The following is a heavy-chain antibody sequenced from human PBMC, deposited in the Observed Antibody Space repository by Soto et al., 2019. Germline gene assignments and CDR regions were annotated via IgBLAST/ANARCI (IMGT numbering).Heavy chain of an antibody. Sequence: SETLSLTCAVSGGSISSSNWWSWVRQPPGKGLEWIGEVYHSGSTTYADSVKGRFTISRDNAKNTLFLQMNSLRAEDTAVYYCARDRGDYFDYWGQGTLVTVSS. CDR1: GGSISSSNW. CDR3: ARDRGDYFDY. CDR2: VYHSGST. V-gene: IGHV4-4*02. J-gene: IGHJ4*02.